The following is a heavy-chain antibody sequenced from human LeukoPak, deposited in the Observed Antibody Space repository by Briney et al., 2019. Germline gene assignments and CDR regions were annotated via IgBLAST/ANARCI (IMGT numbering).Heavy chain of an antibody. D-gene: IGHD3-9*01. V-gene: IGHV3-7*03. CDR1: GFTFSTYW. Sequence: GGSLRLSCAASGFTFSTYWMSWVRQAPGKGLEWVANIKQDGSEKYYVDSVKGRFTISRDNAKNSLYLQMSSLRAEDTAVYYCARDRRSDILTGYPDAFDIWGQGTMVTVSS. J-gene: IGHJ3*02. CDR3: ARDRRSDILTGYPDAFDI. CDR2: IKQDGSEK.